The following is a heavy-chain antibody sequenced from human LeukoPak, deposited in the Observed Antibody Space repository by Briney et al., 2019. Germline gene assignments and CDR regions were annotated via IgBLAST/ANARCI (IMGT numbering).Heavy chain of an antibody. Sequence: GSLRLSCVASGFAFSSSWMAWVRQAPGKGLEWVANMNPDGSTKNYVDSVRGRFTISRDNAKNSLYLQMNSLRVDDTAVYYCARDSGCSAFDYWGQGTLVTVSS. D-gene: IGHD5-12*01. CDR2: MNPDGSTK. CDR1: GFAFSSSW. CDR3: ARDSGCSAFDY. J-gene: IGHJ4*02. V-gene: IGHV3-7*05.